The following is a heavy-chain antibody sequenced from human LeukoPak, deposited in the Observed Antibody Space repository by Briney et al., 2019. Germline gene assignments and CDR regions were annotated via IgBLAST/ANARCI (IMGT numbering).Heavy chain of an antibody. CDR1: GFTFSSSA. V-gene: IGHV3-48*03. Sequence: PGGSLRLSCGASGFTFSSSAMSWVRQAPGQGLEWVSLLSNSGSTTYYADSVKGRFTISRDNAKNSLYLQMNSLRAEDTAVYYCARDSSDDYGGNSPDYWGQGTLVTVSS. D-gene: IGHD4-23*01. J-gene: IGHJ4*02. CDR2: LSNSGSTT. CDR3: ARDSSDDYGGNSPDY.